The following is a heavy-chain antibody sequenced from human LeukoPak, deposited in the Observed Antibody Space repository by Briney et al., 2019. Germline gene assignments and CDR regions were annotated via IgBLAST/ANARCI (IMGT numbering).Heavy chain of an antibody. D-gene: IGHD5-24*01. J-gene: IGHJ4*02. CDR2: IYSGGST. CDR1: GFTVSSTY. CDR3: AKVEMATIFY. V-gene: IGHV3-53*01. Sequence: GGSLRLSCAASGFTVSSTYMSWVRQAPGKGLEGVSVIYSGGSTYYADSVKGRFTISRDNSKNTLYLQMNSLRAEDTAVYYCAKVEMATIFYWGQGTLVTVSS.